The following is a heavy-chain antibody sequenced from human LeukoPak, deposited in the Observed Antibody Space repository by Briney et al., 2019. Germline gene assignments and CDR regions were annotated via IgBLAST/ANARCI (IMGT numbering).Heavy chain of an antibody. J-gene: IGHJ3*02. D-gene: IGHD1-26*01. CDR3: ARRPRGSYGAFDI. V-gene: IGHV1-2*02. Sequence: ASVKVSCKASGYTFTGYYTHWVRQAPGQGLEWMGWINPNSGGTNYAQKFQGRVTMTRDTSISTAYMELSRLRSDDTAVYYCARRPRGSYGAFDIWGQGTMVTVSS. CDR2: INPNSGGT. CDR1: GYTFTGYY.